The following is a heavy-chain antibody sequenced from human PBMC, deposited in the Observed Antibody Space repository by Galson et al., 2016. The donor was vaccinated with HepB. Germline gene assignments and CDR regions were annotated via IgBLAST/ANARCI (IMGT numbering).Heavy chain of an antibody. J-gene: IGHJ3*02. CDR3: AIGRFYYDSSAYYYQTRHYAFDI. Sequence: ETMSPTCAVYVWSFSGTYSSWIRQPQGPWLEWIGEIRNSASTSFTPSLERRVTFSIDTSQKQFSLKLSSVTAADTAGYYCAIGRFYYDSSAYYYQTRHYAFDIWGRGTMVTVSS. D-gene: IGHD3-22*01. CDR2: IRNSAST. V-gene: IGHV4-34*01. CDR1: VWSFSGTY.